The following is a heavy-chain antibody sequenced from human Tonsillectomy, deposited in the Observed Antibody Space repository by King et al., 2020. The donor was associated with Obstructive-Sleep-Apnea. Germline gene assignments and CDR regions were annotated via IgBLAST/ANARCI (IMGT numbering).Heavy chain of an antibody. CDR2: ISAYNGNT. Sequence: QLVQSGAEVKKPGASVKVSCKASGYTFTSYGISWVRQAPGQGLEWMGWISAYNGNTNYAQKLQGRVTMTTDTSTSTAYMELGSLRSDDTAVYYCARLTCSSTSCHLYSSHYYFDYWGQGTLVTVSS. CDR1: GYTFTSYG. CDR3: ARLTCSSTSCHLYSSHYYFDY. V-gene: IGHV1-18*04. J-gene: IGHJ4*02. D-gene: IGHD2-2*01.